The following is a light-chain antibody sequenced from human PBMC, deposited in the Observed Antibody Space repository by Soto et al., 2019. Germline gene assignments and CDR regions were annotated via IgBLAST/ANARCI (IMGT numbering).Light chain of an antibody. CDR2: EVS. V-gene: IGLV2-14*01. J-gene: IGLJ1*01. CDR3: SSYTSSNTLV. CDR1: DSEVGAYNY. Sequence: QSALTQPASVSESPGPSITISFTGTDSEVGAYNYVAWYQQRPGKAPKLMIFEVSNRPSGVSHRFSGSKSGNTASLTISGLQAEDEAFYYCSSYTSSNTLVFGPGTKVTVL.